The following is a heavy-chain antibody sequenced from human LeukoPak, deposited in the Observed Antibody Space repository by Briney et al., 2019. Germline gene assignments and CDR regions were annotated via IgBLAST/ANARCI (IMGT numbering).Heavy chain of an antibody. J-gene: IGHJ6*03. Sequence: GGSLRLSCAASGFTFSSYWMHWVRQAPGKGLVWVSRINSDGSSTSYADSVKGRFTISRDNAKNTLYLQMSSLRAEDTAVYYCARAQYYYYMDVWGKGTTVTVSS. CDR3: ARAQYYYYMDV. CDR2: INSDGSST. V-gene: IGHV3-74*01. CDR1: GFTFSSYW.